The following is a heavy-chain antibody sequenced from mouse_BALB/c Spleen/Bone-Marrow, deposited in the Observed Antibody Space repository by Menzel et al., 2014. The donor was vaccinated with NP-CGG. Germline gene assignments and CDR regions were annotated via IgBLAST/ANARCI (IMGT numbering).Heavy chain of an antibody. CDR3: ARDYYGSSDY. V-gene: IGHV5-6-3*01. CDR1: GFTLSSYG. J-gene: IGHJ2*01. D-gene: IGHD1-1*01. Sequence: EVQVVESGGGLVQPGGSLKLSCAASGFTLSSYGMSWVRQTPDKRLELVATINSNGGSTYYPDSVKGRFTISRDNAKNTLYLQMSSLKSEDTAMYYCARDYYGSSDYWGQGTTLTVSS. CDR2: INSNGGST.